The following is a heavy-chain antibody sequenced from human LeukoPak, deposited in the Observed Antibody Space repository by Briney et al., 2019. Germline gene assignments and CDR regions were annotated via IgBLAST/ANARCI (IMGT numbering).Heavy chain of an antibody. Sequence: GGSLRLSCAASGFTFSSYAMHWVRQAPGKGLEWVAVISYDGSNKYSADSVKGRFTISRDNSKNTLYLQMNSLRAEDTAVYYCARVLFRAEQWLVRGRDYYYYYMDVWGKGTTVTVSS. J-gene: IGHJ6*03. V-gene: IGHV3-30*04. CDR2: ISYDGSNK. D-gene: IGHD6-19*01. CDR1: GFTFSSYA. CDR3: ARVLFRAEQWLVRGRDYYYYYMDV.